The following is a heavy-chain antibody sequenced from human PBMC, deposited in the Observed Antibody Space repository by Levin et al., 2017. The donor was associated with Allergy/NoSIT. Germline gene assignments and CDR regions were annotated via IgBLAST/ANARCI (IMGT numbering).Heavy chain of an antibody. CDR2: ISDTGRST. V-gene: IGHV3-23*01. CDR3: VKDRFRYSSSWFDF. CDR1: GFTYSGYA. Sequence: PGGSLRLSCAASGFTYSGYAMSWVRQAPGKGLEWVSTISDTGRSTSYADSVRGRFTISRDNPKSMLFLQMTSLRADDTAIYYCVKDRFRYSSSWFDFWGQGTLVTVSS. J-gene: IGHJ4*02. D-gene: IGHD6-13*01.